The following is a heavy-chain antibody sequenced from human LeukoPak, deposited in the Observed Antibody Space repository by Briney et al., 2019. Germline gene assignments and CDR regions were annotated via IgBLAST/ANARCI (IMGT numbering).Heavy chain of an antibody. V-gene: IGHV4-59*01. CDR1: GSSISSYY. D-gene: IGHD4/OR15-4a*01. CDR3: ARDLFWDYQKGAFDN. J-gene: IGHJ3*02. CDR2: IYYSGNT. Sequence: SETLSLTCTVSGSSISSYYWSWIRQPPAKGLEWIGYIYYSGNTNYNPSLKSRVTISVDTSKNQFSLKLSSVTAADTAVYYCARDLFWDYQKGAFDNWGQGAMVTVSS.